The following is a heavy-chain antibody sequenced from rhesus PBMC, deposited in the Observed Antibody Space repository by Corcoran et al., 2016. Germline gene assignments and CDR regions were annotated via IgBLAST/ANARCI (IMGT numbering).Heavy chain of an antibody. Sequence: QVQLQESGPGLVKPSETLSLTCTVSGASISSYWWSWLRKPPGKGLEWIGEINGNSGSTNYNPSRKSRVTISRDTSKNQFSLKLSSVTAADTAVYYCAIRSGTYRYYFDYWGQGVLVTVSS. D-gene: IGHD1-1*01. CDR3: AIRSGTYRYYFDY. V-gene: IGHV4-80*01. CDR2: INGNSGST. J-gene: IGHJ4*01. CDR1: GASISSYW.